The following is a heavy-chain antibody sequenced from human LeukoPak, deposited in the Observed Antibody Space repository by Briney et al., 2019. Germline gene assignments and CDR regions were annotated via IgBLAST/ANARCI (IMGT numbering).Heavy chain of an antibody. Sequence: PGGSLRLSCAASGFTFSSYGMHWVRQAPGKGLEWVAFIRYDGCNKYYADSVKGRFTISRDNSKNTLYLQMNSLRAEDTAVYYCARYFVGATRDYWGQGTLVTVSS. D-gene: IGHD1-26*01. CDR2: IRYDGCNK. CDR1: GFTFSSYG. J-gene: IGHJ4*02. CDR3: ARYFVGATRDY. V-gene: IGHV3-30*02.